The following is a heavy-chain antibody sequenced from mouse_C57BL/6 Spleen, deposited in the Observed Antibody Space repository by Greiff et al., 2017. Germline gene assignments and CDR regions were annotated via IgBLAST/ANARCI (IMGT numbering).Heavy chain of an antibody. CDR3: ARLDLLLRVDYAMDY. D-gene: IGHD1-1*01. CDR2: IYPGDGDT. J-gene: IGHJ4*01. V-gene: IGHV1-82*01. Sequence: QVQLQQSGPELVKPGASVKISCKASGYAFSSSWMNWVKQRPGKGLEWIGRIYPGDGDTNYNGKFKGKDTLTADKSSSTAYMLLSSLTSEDSAVYFCARLDLLLRVDYAMDYWGQGTSVTVSS. CDR1: GYAFSSSW.